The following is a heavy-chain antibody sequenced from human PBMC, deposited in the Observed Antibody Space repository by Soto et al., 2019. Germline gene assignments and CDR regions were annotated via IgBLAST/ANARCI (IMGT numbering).Heavy chain of an antibody. CDR1: GCSITSSGYS. Sequence: PSETLSLTRTVSGCSITSSGYSGGWIRQPPGKGLEWIGSIYYSGSTYYNPSLKSRVTISVDTSKNQFSLKLSSVTAADTAVYYCATQEVGGSYVYTFDPWGQGTLVPVSS. D-gene: IGHD1-26*01. V-gene: IGHV4-39*01. CDR3: ATQEVGGSYVYTFDP. CDR2: IYYSGST. J-gene: IGHJ5*02.